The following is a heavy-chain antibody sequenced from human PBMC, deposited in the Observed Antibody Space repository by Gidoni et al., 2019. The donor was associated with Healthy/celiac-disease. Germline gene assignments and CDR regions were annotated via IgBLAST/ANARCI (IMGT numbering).Heavy chain of an antibody. CDR2: ISSNGGST. Sequence: EVQLVESGGGLVQPGGSLRLSCSASGFTFGRYAMHWVRQAPGKGLEYVSAISSNGGSTYYADSVKGRFTISRDNSKNTLYLQMSSLRAEDTAVYYCVKELTLGIAAAQFDPWGQGTLVTVSS. CDR1: GFTFGRYA. V-gene: IGHV3-64D*06. J-gene: IGHJ5*02. D-gene: IGHD6-13*01. CDR3: VKELTLGIAAAQFDP.